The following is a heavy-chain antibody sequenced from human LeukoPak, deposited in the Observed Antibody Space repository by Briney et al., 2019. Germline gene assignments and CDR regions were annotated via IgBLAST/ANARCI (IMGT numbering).Heavy chain of an antibody. CDR1: GFTFSTYA. CDR2: ISGSGNSA. CDR3: AKSITMIVVAPGAFDI. Sequence: GGSLRLSCAASGFTFSTYAMSWVRQAPGKGLEWVSGISGSGNSAYYADSVKGRFTISRDNSKNTLYLQMNSLRADDTAVYYCAKSITMIVVAPGAFDIWGQGTMVTVSS. D-gene: IGHD3-22*01. V-gene: IGHV3-23*01. J-gene: IGHJ3*02.